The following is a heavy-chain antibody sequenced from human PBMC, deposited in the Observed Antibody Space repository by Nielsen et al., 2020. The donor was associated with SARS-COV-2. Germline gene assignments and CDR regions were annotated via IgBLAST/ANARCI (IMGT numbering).Heavy chain of an antibody. CDR1: GYTFTSYG. CDR3: ARDVPALSGSYPPYFDY. J-gene: IGHJ4*02. Sequence: ASVKVSCKASGYTFTSYGISWVRQAPGQGLEWMGWISAYNGNTNYAQKLQGRVTMTTDTSTSTAYMELRSLRSDDTAVYYCARDVPALSGSYPPYFDYWGQGTLVTVSS. D-gene: IGHD1-26*01. CDR2: ISAYNGNT. V-gene: IGHV1-18*01.